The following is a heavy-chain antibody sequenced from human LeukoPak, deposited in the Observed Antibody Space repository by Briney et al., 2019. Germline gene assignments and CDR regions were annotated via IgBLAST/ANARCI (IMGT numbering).Heavy chain of an antibody. CDR2: IIPIFGTA. D-gene: IGHD2-2*01. V-gene: IGHV1-69*13. J-gene: IGHJ6*02. CDR1: GGTFSSYA. Sequence: SVKVSCKASGGTFSSYAISWVRQAPGQGLEWMGGIIPIFGTANYAQKFQGRVTITADESTSTAYMELSSLRSEDTAVYYCARDPDLYCSSTSCLYGTDVWGQGTTVTVSS. CDR3: ARDPDLYCSSTSCLYGTDV.